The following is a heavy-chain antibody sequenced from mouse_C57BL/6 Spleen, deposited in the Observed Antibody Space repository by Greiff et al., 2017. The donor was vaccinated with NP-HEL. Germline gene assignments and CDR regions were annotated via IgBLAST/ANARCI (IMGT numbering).Heavy chain of an antibody. J-gene: IGHJ2*01. Sequence: VQLQQSGPELVKPGASVKISCKASGYSFTGYYMNWVKQSPEKSLEWIGEINPSTGGTTYNQKFKAKATLTVDKSSSTAYMQLKSLTSEDSAVYYCERVYYGSSYGYYFDYWGQGTTLTVSS. CDR1: GYSFTGYY. CDR3: ERVYYGSSYGYYFDY. D-gene: IGHD1-1*01. CDR2: INPSTGGT. V-gene: IGHV1-42*01.